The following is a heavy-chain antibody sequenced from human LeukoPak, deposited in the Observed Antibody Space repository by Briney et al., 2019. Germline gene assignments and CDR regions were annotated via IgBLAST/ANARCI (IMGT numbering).Heavy chain of an antibody. D-gene: IGHD3-3*01. J-gene: IGHJ3*02. Sequence: QTGGSLRLSCAASGFTFSSYEMNWVRRAPGKGLEWVSYISSSGSTIYYADSVKGRFTISRDNAKNSLYLQMNSLRAEDTAVYYCARGSRFGVVERDAFDIWGQGTMVTVSS. CDR2: ISSSGSTI. CDR3: ARGSRFGVVERDAFDI. CDR1: GFTFSSYE. V-gene: IGHV3-48*03.